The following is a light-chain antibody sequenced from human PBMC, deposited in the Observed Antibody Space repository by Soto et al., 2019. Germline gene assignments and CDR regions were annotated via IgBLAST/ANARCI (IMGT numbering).Light chain of an antibody. CDR2: GAS. CDR1: QSVSSY. Sequence: EKVMTQSPATLSMSPGERATLSCRASQSVSSYLAWYQQKPGQAPRLLIYGASTRATGIPARFSGSGSGTEFTLTISSLQSEDFAVYYCQQYNNWPSWTFGQRTKVDIK. CDR3: QQYNNWPSWT. V-gene: IGKV3-15*01. J-gene: IGKJ1*01.